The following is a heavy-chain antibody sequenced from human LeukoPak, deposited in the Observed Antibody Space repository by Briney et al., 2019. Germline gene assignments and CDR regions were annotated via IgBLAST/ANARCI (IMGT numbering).Heavy chain of an antibody. J-gene: IGHJ5*02. D-gene: IGHD2-2*01. Sequence: SETLSLTCAVYGGSFSGYYWSWIRQPPGKGLEWIGEINHSGSTNYNPSLKSRVTISVDTSKNQFSLKLSSVTAADTAVYYCARGPRTSPRNWFDPWGQGTLVTVSP. CDR1: GGSFSGYY. CDR2: INHSGST. V-gene: IGHV4-34*01. CDR3: ARGPRTSPRNWFDP.